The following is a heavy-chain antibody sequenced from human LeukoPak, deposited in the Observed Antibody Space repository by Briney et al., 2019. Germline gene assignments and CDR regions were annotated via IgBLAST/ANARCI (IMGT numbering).Heavy chain of an antibody. CDR2: IYHSGST. CDR1: GGSISSNNW. CDR3: AKHYMGSSYNHGLDC. Sequence: KTSETLSLTCAVSGGSISSNNWWSWVRQSPGKGLEWIGEIYHSGSTNYNPPLKSRVTISVDKSKNQFSLKLSSVTAADTALYYCAKHYMGSSYNHGLDCWGQGTLVTVSS. J-gene: IGHJ4*02. V-gene: IGHV4-4*02. D-gene: IGHD3-10*01.